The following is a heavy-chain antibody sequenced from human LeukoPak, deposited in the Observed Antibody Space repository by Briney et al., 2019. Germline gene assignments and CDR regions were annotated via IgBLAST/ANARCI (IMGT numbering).Heavy chain of an antibody. D-gene: IGHD5-24*01. CDR2: IGYRGDT. J-gene: IGHJ4*02. CDR3: ARVEAATTNPRFDS. CDR1: GDSISNAAYY. V-gene: IGHV4-31*03. Sequence: SETLSLTCTVSGDSISNAAYYWSWVRQHPGKGLEWIGYIGYRGDTYYNPSLRGRVTISVDTSKNQFSLGLNSVTAADTAGYYCARVEAATTNPRFDSWGQGTLVTVS.